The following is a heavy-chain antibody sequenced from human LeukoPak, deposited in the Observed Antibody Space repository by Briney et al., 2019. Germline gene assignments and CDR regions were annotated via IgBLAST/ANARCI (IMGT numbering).Heavy chain of an antibody. CDR2: IKHDGSEK. V-gene: IGHV3-7*01. CDR1: GFIFTNYF. Sequence: GGSLRLSCVASGFIFTNYFLSWVRQAPGKGLEWVASIKHDGSEKYYVDSVRDRFTISRDNTMNSLYLQMSSLRAEDTAVYYCATDRGWRTSGYYLYYFEYWGQGTLVTYSS. D-gene: IGHD3-3*01. CDR3: ATDRGWRTSGYYLYYFEY. J-gene: IGHJ4*02.